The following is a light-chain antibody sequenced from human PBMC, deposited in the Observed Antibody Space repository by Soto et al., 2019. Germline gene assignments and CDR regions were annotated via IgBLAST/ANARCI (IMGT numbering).Light chain of an antibody. V-gene: IGLV1-44*01. CDR3: SSYTTSSTVV. Sequence: QSVLTQPPSASGTPGQRVTISCSGSSSNIGSNTVNWYQQLPGTAPKLLIYSNNQRPSGVPDRFSGSKSGTSASLAISGLQSEDEADYYCSSYTTSSTVVFGTGTKLTVL. CDR2: SNN. J-gene: IGLJ1*01. CDR1: SSNIGSNT.